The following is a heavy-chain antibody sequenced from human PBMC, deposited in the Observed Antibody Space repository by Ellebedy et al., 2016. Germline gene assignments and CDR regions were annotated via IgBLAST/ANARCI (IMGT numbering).Heavy chain of an antibody. J-gene: IGHJ4*02. CDR2: ISGDGLKT. CDR1: GIAFSGFF. CDR3: RPGHHADY. D-gene: IGHD1-14*01. Sequence: GGSLRLSXAASGIAFSGFFMTWVRQAPGKGLEWVSTISGDGLKTYFADSVKGRFTISRDNSRNILHLQMNSLRVDDTAVYYCRPGHHADYWGQGTLVTVSS. V-gene: IGHV3-23*01.